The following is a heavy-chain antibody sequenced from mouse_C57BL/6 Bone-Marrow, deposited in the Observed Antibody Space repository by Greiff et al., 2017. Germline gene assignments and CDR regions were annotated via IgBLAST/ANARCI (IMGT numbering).Heavy chain of an antibody. V-gene: IGHV1-52*01. J-gene: IGHJ2*01. D-gene: IGHD4-1*01. CDR3: ARWNWDGTY. Sequence: QVQLQQPGAELVRPGSSVKLSCKASGYTFTSYWMHWVKQRPIQGLEWIGNINPSDSETHYNQKFKDKATLTVDKSSSTAYMQLSSLTSEDSAVYYCARWNWDGTYWGQGTTLTVSS. CDR2: INPSDSET. CDR1: GYTFTSYW.